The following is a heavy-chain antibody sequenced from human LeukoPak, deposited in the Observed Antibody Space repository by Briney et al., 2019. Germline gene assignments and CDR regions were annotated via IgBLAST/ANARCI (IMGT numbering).Heavy chain of an antibody. V-gene: IGHV1-69*13. J-gene: IGHJ6*02. CDR2: VIPIFGTA. CDR3: ARGTIFGVVIGPYGMDV. Sequence: SVTVSYTASGGTFSSYAISWVRQAPGQGLEWMGGVIPIFGTANYAQKFQGRLTLTADESTSTAYIELSSLRSEDTAVYYCARGTIFGVVIGPYGMDVWGQGTTVTVSS. D-gene: IGHD3-3*01. CDR1: GGTFSSYA.